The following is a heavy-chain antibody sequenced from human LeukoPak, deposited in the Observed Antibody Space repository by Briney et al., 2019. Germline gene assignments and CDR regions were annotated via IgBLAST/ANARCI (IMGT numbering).Heavy chain of an antibody. CDR3: ALGLVTDY. Sequence: QPGGSLRLSCAASGFTFSRYVMHWVRQAPGKGLEWVAAISHDGGTNFCADSVKGRFTVSRDNSKNTLYLQMNSLRVEDTAVYYCALGLVTDYWGQGTLVTVSS. D-gene: IGHD3-9*01. J-gene: IGHJ4*02. V-gene: IGHV3-30*14. CDR1: GFTFSRYV. CDR2: ISHDGGTN.